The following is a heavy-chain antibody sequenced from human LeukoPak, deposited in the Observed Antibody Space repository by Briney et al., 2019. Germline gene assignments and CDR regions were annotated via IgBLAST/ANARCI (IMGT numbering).Heavy chain of an antibody. CDR2: IYSGGST. J-gene: IGHJ3*02. CDR1: GFTISSNY. Sequence: GGSLRLSCAASGFTISSNYMSWVRQAPGKGLEWVSVIYSGGSTYCADSVKGRFTISRDNSKNTLYPQMNSLRAEDTAVYYCARDVGLRLRAGGDAFDIWGQGTMVTVSS. V-gene: IGHV3-53*05. D-gene: IGHD5-12*01. CDR3: ARDVGLRLRAGGDAFDI.